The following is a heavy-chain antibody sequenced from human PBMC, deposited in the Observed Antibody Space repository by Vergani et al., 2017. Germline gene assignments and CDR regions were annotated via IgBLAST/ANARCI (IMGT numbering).Heavy chain of an antibody. CDR3: AKDQLWSGSYYNY. Sequence: VQLVESGGGVVQRGGSLRLSCATSGFTLSNYYMQWIRQGPGKGLEWVSAISGSGGSTYYADSVKGRFTISRDNSKNTLYLQMNSLRAEDTAVYYCAKDQLWSGSYYNYWGQGTLVTVSS. CDR1: GFTLSNYY. V-gene: IGHV3-23*04. CDR2: ISGSGGST. J-gene: IGHJ4*02. D-gene: IGHD1-26*01.